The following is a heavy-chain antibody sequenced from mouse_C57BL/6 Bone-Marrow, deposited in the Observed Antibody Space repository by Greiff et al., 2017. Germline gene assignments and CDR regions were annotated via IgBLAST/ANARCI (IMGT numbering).Heavy chain of an antibody. Sequence: VQLQQSGAELVRPGTSVKVSCKASGYAFTNYLIEWVKQRPGQGLEWIGEINPGGGGTNYNEKFKGKATLTADTSSSTAYMQLSSLTSEDAAVXFCARDSSYYVWSIDVWGTGTSVTVSS. CDR1: GYAFTNYL. V-gene: IGHV1-54*01. J-gene: IGHJ1*03. D-gene: IGHD2-12*01. CDR2: INPGGGGT. CDR3: ARDSSYYVWSIDV.